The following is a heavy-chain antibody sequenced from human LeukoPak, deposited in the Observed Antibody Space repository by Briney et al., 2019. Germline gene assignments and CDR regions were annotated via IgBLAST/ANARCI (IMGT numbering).Heavy chain of an antibody. CDR1: GYTFTRYY. J-gene: IGHJ4*02. V-gene: IGHV1-2*02. CDR2: INPNSGST. CDR3: ARPFPSLRLEIAAACTDFYY. Sequence: ASVKVSCKASGYTFTRYYMHWVRQAPGQERAGMGWINPNSGSTTYAQKFQGRVTMTRDTSISTAYMELSRLTSDYTAVYYFARPFPSLRLEIAAACTDFYYWGQGTLVTVSS. D-gene: IGHD6-13*01.